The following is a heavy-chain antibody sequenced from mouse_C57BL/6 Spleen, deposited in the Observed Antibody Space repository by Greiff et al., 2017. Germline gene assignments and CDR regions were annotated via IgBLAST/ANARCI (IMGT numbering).Heavy chain of an antibody. J-gene: IGHJ4*01. CDR1: GYTFTSYW. D-gene: IGHD2-2*01. CDR3: ARWRLGNYAMDY. CDR2: IHPNSGST. V-gene: IGHV1-64*01. Sequence: VQLQQPGAELVKPGASVKLSCKASGYTFTSYWMHWVKQRPGQGLEWIGMIHPNSGSTNYNEKFKSKATLTVDKSSSTACMQLSSLTSEDSAVYYCARWRLGNYAMDYWGQGTSVTVSS.